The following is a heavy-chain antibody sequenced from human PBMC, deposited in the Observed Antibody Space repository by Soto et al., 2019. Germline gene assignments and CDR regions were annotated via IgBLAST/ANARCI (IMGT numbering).Heavy chain of an antibody. Sequence: PGESLKISCKASGYSFTTYWIAWVRQMPGKGLEWVGVMNAGDSEIRYRASFQGQVTISAENCIMTAYLQWSRLKATDTAIYYWARHEQFYYYPYGIDVWGQGTAVTVSS. V-gene: IGHV5-51*01. J-gene: IGHJ6*02. CDR1: GYSFTTYW. D-gene: IGHD4-4*01. CDR2: MNAGDSEI. CDR3: ARHEQFYYYPYGIDV.